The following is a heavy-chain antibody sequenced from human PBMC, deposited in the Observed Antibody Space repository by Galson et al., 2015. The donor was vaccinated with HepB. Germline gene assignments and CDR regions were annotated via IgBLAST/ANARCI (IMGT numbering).Heavy chain of an antibody. Sequence: SLRLSCAASGFTFSSYAMSWVRQAPGKGLEWVSAISGSGDSTYYADSVKGRFTISRDNSKNTLYLQMNSLRAEDTAVYYCAKAKLGPYSSGWYEDYYYYGMDVWGQGTTVTVSS. CDR3: AKAKLGPYSSGWYEDYYYYGMDV. CDR1: GFTFSSYA. J-gene: IGHJ6*02. D-gene: IGHD6-19*01. V-gene: IGHV3-23*01. CDR2: ISGSGDST.